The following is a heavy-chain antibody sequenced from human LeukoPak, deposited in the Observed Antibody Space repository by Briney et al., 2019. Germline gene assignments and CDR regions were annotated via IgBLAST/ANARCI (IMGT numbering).Heavy chain of an antibody. V-gene: IGHV3-9*03. CDR2: IIFNSCSI. Sequence: IIFNSCSISYPDSVKARFTISRNNTKKYMYMKMNSLRAEDMALYYCAKDISAPGAAVIEWGQGTLVTVSS. CDR3: AKDISAPGAAVIE. D-gene: IGHD6-13*01. J-gene: IGHJ4*02.